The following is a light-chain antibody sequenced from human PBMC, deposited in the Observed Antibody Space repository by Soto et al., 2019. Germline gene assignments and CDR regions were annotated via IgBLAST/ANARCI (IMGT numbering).Light chain of an antibody. CDR3: KHNDRSPTT. CDR1: QSIGKH. CDR2: GAS. V-gene: IGKV1-39*01. J-gene: IGKJ5*01. Sequence: DIHMTQSPSFLSASLGDRVTITCRASQSIGKHLNWYQQKLGQAPKFLIYGASTLQVAVPSRFTGSGSGTGFTLSVNSLQAEDFAIYYCKHNDRSPTTLGQGTRLEIK.